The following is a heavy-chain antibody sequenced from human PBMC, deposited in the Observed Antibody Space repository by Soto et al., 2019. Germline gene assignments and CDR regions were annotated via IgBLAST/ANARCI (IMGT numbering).Heavy chain of an antibody. CDR2: IKQDGSEK. J-gene: IGHJ4*02. V-gene: IGHV3-7*01. CDR3: ARGQGGYSYGPFDY. CDR1: GFTFSSYW. Sequence: GGSLRLSCAASGFTFSSYWMSWVRQAPGKGLEWVANIKQDGSEKYYVDSVKGRFTISRDNAKNSLYLQMNSLRAEDTAVYYCARGQGGYSYGPFDYWGQGTLVTVSS. D-gene: IGHD5-18*01.